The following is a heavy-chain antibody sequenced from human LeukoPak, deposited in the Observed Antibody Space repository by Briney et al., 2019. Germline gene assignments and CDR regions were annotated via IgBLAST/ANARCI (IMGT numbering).Heavy chain of an antibody. D-gene: IGHD2-2*01. CDR3: ARDPYHGAFDY. J-gene: IGHJ4*02. V-gene: IGHV3-7*05. CDR1: GFTCSDYW. Sequence: GGGLRLSCVASGFTCSDYWMHRVRQAPGQRLEGVAIIIPDGSTKDCVDPLKGRFTISRDNAEKSLYLQMNSLRAEDTAVYYGARDPYHGAFDYWGQGTLVTVS. CDR2: IIPDGSTK.